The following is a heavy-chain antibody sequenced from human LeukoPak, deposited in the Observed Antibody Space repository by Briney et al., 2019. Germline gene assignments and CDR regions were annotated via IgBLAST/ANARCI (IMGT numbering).Heavy chain of an antibody. D-gene: IGHD3-9*01. Sequence: SETLSLTCTVSGGSISSYYWSWIRQPAGKGLEWIGRIYTSGSTNYNPSLKSRVTMSVDTSKNQFSLKLSSVTAADTAVYYCARDWWSYDILTGYYIFYDWFDPWGQGTLVTVSS. J-gene: IGHJ5*02. CDR1: GGSISSYY. CDR3: ARDWWSYDILTGYYIFYDWFDP. V-gene: IGHV4-4*07. CDR2: IYTSGST.